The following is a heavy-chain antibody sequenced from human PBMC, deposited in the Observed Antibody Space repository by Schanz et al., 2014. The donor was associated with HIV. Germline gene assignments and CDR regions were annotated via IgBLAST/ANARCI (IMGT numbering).Heavy chain of an antibody. J-gene: IGHJ6*02. CDR1: GLTFSSHP. Sequence: EVQLLESGGGLIQPGGSQRLFCAASGLTFSSHPMAWVRQAPGRGLEWVAVISYDGNKKYYADSVKGRFTISRVNSKNTLYLQMNSLRAEDTAIYYCAKTSITLGMDVWGQGTTVTVSS. V-gene: IGHV3-23*03. D-gene: IGHD1-20*01. CDR3: AKTSITLGMDV. CDR2: ISYDGNKK.